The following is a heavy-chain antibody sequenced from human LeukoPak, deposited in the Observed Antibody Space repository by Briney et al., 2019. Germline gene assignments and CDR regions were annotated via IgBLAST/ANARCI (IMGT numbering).Heavy chain of an antibody. V-gene: IGHV1-18*01. CDR1: GYTFARYG. CDR2: ISTYNGNT. J-gene: IGHJ4*02. CDR3: ARDGTHSGRPDY. Sequence: ASVKVSCKASGYTFARYGISWVRQAPGQGLEWMGWISTYNGNTNYAQRLQGRVTMTTDASTSTAYMELRSLTSDDTAVYYCARDGTHSGRPDYWGQGTLVTVSS. D-gene: IGHD6-25*01.